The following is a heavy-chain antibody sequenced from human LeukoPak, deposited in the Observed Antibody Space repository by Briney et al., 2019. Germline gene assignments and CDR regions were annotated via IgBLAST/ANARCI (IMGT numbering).Heavy chain of an antibody. CDR3: ARMGFNYYDSSGYYPDTPGYYYYGMDV. V-gene: IGHV3-30-3*01. J-gene: IGHJ6*02. Sequence: RPGGSLRLSCAASGFTFSSYAMHWVRQAPGKGLEWVAVISYDGSNKYYADSVKGRFTISRDNSKNTLYLQMNSLRAEDTAVYYCARMGFNYYDSSGYYPDTPGYYYYGMDVWGQGTTVTVSS. D-gene: IGHD3-22*01. CDR1: GFTFSSYA. CDR2: ISYDGSNK.